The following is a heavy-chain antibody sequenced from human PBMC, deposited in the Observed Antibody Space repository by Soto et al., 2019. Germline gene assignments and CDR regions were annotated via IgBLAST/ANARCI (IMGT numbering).Heavy chain of an antibody. CDR2: ISDDGSNK. J-gene: IGHJ6*02. CDR1: GFTFSSYA. V-gene: IGHV3-30-3*01. CDR3: ARDSYGMDV. Sequence: GGSLRLSCAASGFTFSSYAMHWVRQAPGKGLEWVAVISDDGSNKYYADSVKGRFTISRDNSKNTLYLQMNSLRAEDTAVYYCARDSYGMDVWGQGTTVTVSS.